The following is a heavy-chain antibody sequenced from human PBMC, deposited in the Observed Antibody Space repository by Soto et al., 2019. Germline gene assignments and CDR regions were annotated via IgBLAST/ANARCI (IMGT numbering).Heavy chain of an antibody. CDR3: AFTIFGVVILDP. D-gene: IGHD3-3*01. V-gene: IGHV1-18*01. J-gene: IGHJ5*02. Sequence: QVQLVQSGVEVKKPGASVKVSCKASGYTFTSYGISWLRQAPGQGLEGMGWISAYNGNTKYAQKFQGKVTMTTDTSTSTAYMELRSLRSDDTAVYYCAFTIFGVVILDPWVQGTLVTVSS. CDR1: GYTFTSYG. CDR2: ISAYNGNT.